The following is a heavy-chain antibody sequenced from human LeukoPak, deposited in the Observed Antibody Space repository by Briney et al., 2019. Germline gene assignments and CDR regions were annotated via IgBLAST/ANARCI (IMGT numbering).Heavy chain of an antibody. J-gene: IGHJ4*02. CDR2: INPNSGGT. CDR1: GYTFTGYY. V-gene: IGHV1-2*06. D-gene: IGHD1-26*01. CDR3: ARHSPEYYFDY. Sequence: GASVKVSCKASGYTFTGYYMHWVRQAPGQGLEWMGRINPNSGGTNYAQKFQGRVTISVDTSKNQFSLKLSSVTAADTAVYYCARHSPEYYFDYWGQGTLVTVSS.